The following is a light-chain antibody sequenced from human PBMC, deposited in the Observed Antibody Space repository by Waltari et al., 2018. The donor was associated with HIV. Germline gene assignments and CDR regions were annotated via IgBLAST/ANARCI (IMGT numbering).Light chain of an antibody. CDR2: QDS. V-gene: IGLV3-1*01. Sequence: SYELTQPPSVSVSPGQTASITCSGDTLGDKYACWYQQKPGQSPVVVIYQDSKRPSGIPWRFSGSNAGNTATLTISGTQAMDEADYYCQAGDSSTVVFGGGTKLTVL. CDR1: TLGDKY. J-gene: IGLJ2*01. CDR3: QAGDSSTVV.